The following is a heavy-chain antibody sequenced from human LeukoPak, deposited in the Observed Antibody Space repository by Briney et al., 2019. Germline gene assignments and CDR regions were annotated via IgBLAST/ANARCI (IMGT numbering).Heavy chain of an antibody. CDR1: GGSMSSAY. J-gene: IGHJ4*02. Sequence: ASETLSLTCTVYGGSMSSAYWRWILQPAGKGLEWIGRLSPGGTTNYNPSLNSRTTMSEDSSRNEFSLKLTSGTAETTAVYFWARDRGISGSYYPFDYWGQGTLVSVSS. V-gene: IGHV4-4*07. CDR2: LSPGGTT. D-gene: IGHD3-10*01. CDR3: ARDRGISGSYYPFDY.